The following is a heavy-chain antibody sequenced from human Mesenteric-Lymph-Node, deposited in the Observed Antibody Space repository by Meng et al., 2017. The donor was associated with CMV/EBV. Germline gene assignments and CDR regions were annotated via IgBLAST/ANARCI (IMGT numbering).Heavy chain of an antibody. CDR2: INHSGST. D-gene: IGHD3-3*01. CDR1: GGSFSGYY. J-gene: IGHJ5*02. CDR3: ARAHVLRFLEWFPAGNGFDP. Sequence: SETLSLTCAVYGGSFSGYYWSWIRQPPGKGLEWIGEINHSGSTNYNPSLKSRVTISVDTSKNQFSLKRSSVTAADRAVYYCARAHVLRFLEWFPAGNGFDPWAREPWSPSPQ. V-gene: IGHV4-34*01.